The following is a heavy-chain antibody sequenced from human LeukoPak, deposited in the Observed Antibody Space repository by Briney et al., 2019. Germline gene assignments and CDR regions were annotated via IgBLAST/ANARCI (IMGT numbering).Heavy chain of an antibody. J-gene: IGHJ4*02. Sequence: PSETLSLTCTVSGGSISSGDYYWSWIRQPPGKGLEWIGYIYYSGSTYYNPFLKSRVTISVDTSKNQFSLKLSSVTAADTAVYYCAGWFGELLWGLDYWGQGTLVTVSS. V-gene: IGHV4-30-4*01. CDR1: GGSISSGDYY. CDR3: AGWFGELLWGLDY. D-gene: IGHD3-10*01. CDR2: IYYSGST.